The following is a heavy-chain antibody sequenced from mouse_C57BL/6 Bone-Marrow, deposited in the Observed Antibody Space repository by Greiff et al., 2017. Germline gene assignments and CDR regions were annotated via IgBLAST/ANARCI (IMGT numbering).Heavy chain of an antibody. CDR3: ARSRVLLRYPLDY. D-gene: IGHD1-1*01. J-gene: IGHJ2*01. CDR2: IDPSESET. V-gene: IGHV1-52*01. CDR1: GYTFTSYW. Sequence: QVQLQQSGAELVRPGSSVKLSCKASGYTFTSYWMHWVKQRPIQGLEWIGNIDPSESETHYNQKFKDKATLTVDKSSSTAYMQLSSLTSEDSAVYYCARSRVLLRYPLDYWGQGTTLTVSS.